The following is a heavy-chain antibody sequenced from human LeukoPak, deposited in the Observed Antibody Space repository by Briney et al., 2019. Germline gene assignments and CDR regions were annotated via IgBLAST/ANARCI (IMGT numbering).Heavy chain of an antibody. Sequence: SETLSLTCAVYGGSFSGYYWSWIRQPPGKGLEWIGEINHSGSTNYNPSLKSRVTISVDTSKNQFSLKLSSVTAADTAVYYCASGVYDSSGYYLSGWGQGTLVTVSS. CDR1: GGSFSGYY. V-gene: IGHV4-34*01. D-gene: IGHD3-22*01. CDR2: INHSGST. J-gene: IGHJ4*02. CDR3: ASGVYDSSGYYLSG.